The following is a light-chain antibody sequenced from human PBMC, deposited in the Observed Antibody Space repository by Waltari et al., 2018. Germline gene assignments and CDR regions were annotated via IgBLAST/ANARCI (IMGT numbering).Light chain of an antibody. V-gene: IGLV2-23*02. CDR3: CSYAGSSTWV. J-gene: IGLJ3*02. CDR1: SSDVGSYNL. CDR2: EVS. Sequence: QSALTQPASVSGSPGQSITISCTGTSSDVGSYNLVSWYQQHPGKAPKLVVDEVSKRPSGVFNRFSGSKAGNTASLTISGLQAEDEADYYCCSYAGSSTWVFGGGTKLTVL.